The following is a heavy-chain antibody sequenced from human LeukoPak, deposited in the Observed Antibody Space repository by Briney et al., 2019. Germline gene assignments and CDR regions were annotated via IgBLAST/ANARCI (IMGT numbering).Heavy chain of an antibody. CDR3: ARVSPYYYYGMDV. CDR2: INHSGSS. D-gene: IGHD3-3*02. CDR1: GGSFSGYY. V-gene: IGHV4-34*01. J-gene: IGHJ6*02. Sequence: SETLSLTCAVYGGSFSGYYWSWIRQPPGKGLEWIGEINHSGSSNYNPSLKNRVTISVDTSKNQFSLKLSSVTAADTAVYYCARVSPYYYYGMDVWGQGTTVTVSS.